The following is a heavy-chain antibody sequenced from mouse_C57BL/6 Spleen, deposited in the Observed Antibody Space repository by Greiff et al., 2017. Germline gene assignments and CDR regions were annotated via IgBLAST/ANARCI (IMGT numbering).Heavy chain of an antibody. D-gene: IGHD1-1*02. V-gene: IGHV1-64*01. CDR3: ATLWSPYYFDY. CDR1: GYTFTSYW. Sequence: QVQLQQSGAELVKPGASVKLSCKASGYTFTSYWMHWVTQRPGQGLEWIGMIHPNSGSTNYNEKFKSKATLTVDQSSSTAYMQLSSLTSEVSAVYYCATLWSPYYFDYWGQGTTLTVSS. J-gene: IGHJ2*01. CDR2: IHPNSGST.